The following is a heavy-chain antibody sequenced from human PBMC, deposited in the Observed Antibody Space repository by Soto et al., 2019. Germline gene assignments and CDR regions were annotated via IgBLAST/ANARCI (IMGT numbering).Heavy chain of an antibody. CDR1: GGTFSSYA. CDR3: ARGPAIAAAGISYNWFDP. CDR2: IIPIFGTA. D-gene: IGHD6-13*01. J-gene: IGHJ5*02. Sequence: GASVKVSCKASGGTFSSYAISWVRQAPGQGLEWMGGIIPIFGTANYAQKFQGRVTITADESTSTAYMELSSLRSEDTAVYYCARGPAIAAAGISYNWFDPWGQGTLVTVS. V-gene: IGHV1-69*13.